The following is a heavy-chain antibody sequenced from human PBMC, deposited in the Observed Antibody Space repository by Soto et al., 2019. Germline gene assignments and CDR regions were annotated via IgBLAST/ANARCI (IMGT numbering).Heavy chain of an antibody. CDR3: AREYYYDSSGYYAPLDY. Sequence: GGSLRLSCAASGFTFGSYSMNWVRQAPGKGLEWVSSISSSSSYIYYADTVKGRFTISRDNAKNSLYMKMNSLRAEDTAFYYCAREYYYDSSGYYAPLDYWGQGTLVTVSS. V-gene: IGHV3-21*01. CDR1: GFTFGSYS. D-gene: IGHD3-22*01. CDR2: ISSSSSYI. J-gene: IGHJ4*02.